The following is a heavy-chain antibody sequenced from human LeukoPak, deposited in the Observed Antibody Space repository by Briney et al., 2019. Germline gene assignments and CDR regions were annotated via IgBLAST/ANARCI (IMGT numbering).Heavy chain of an antibody. Sequence: PSETLSLTCTVSGGSISSYYWSWIRQLPGKGLEWIGYIYYSGSTNYNPSLKSRVTISVDTSKNQFSLKLSSVTAADTAVYYCASLPDTYFQHWGQGTLVTVSS. V-gene: IGHV4-59*01. CDR1: GGSISSYY. CDR3: ASLPDTYFQH. J-gene: IGHJ1*01. CDR2: IYYSGST.